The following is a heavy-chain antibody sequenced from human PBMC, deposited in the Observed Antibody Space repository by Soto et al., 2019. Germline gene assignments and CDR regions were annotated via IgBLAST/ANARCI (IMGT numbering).Heavy chain of an antibody. V-gene: IGHV3-33*01. D-gene: IGHD2-8*02. J-gene: IGHJ4*02. Sequence: QVQLVESGGGVVQPGRYLRVSRVASGISISRHGMHWVRQAPGKGLAWVAGMDYDENNKYYADSVKGRFTISRDTCKNTVYLQMNGLRVDDTAVYFCARDLAHWSICFEDRGQGTLVSVSS. CDR3: ARDLAHWSICFED. CDR2: MDYDENNK. CDR1: GISISRHG.